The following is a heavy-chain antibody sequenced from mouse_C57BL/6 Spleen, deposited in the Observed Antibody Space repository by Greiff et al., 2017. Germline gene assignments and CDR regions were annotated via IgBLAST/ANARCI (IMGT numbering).Heavy chain of an antibody. Sequence: VQLVESGPGLVQPSQSLSITCTVSGFSLTSYGVHWVRQSPGKGLEWLGVIWSGGSTDYNAAFISRLSISKDNSKSQVFFKMNSLQADDTAIYYCASYGNYGYAMDYWGQGTSVTVSS. CDR2: IWSGGST. J-gene: IGHJ4*01. CDR3: ASYGNYGYAMDY. CDR1: GFSLTSYG. D-gene: IGHD2-1*01. V-gene: IGHV2-2*01.